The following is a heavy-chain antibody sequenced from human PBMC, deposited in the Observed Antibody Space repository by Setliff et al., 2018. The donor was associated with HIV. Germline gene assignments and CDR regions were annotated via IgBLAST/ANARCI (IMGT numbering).Heavy chain of an antibody. CDR2: VYYSGDT. D-gene: IGHD3-22*01. Sequence: LSLTCTVSRGSISSHYWSWIRQPPGKGLEWIGFVYYSGDTNYNPSLKSRASISLDTSKNQFSLNLTSSSAADTAVYYCARGPATSGLAYYMDVWGKGTTVTAP. CDR1: RGSISSHY. V-gene: IGHV4-59*11. J-gene: IGHJ6*03. CDR3: ARGPATSGLAYYMDV.